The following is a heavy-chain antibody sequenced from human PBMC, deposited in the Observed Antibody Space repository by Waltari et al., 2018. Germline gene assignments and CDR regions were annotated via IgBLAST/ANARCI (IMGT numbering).Heavy chain of an antibody. J-gene: IGHJ4*02. CDR3: ASDDEEHWPFDLDY. D-gene: IGHD3-9*01. CDR2: ISGSGDIT. Sequence: EVQLLESGGGLVQPGGSLSLSCAASGFTSSNFPMSWARQAPGKGLECVADISGSGDITRYADSVKGRFTISRDNSRNTLFLQMNSLRAEDTAVYHCASDDEEHWPFDLDYWGQGIPVTVSS. V-gene: IGHV3-23*01. CDR1: GFTSSNFP.